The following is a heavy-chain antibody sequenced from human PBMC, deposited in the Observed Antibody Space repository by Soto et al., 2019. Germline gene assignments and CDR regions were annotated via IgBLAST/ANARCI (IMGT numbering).Heavy chain of an antibody. CDR1: GFSLSSDG. J-gene: IGHJ5*02. D-gene: IGHD2-2*01. CDR3: TRSEVPAAMGGWFDT. Sequence: QVPLVQSGAEIKKPGASVKVSCKASGFSLSSDGINWVRQAPGQGLEWVGWISPYNDNTNYAQNLQDSVTLTTDTYTSTAYMELRSLRSDDTAVYYCTRSEVPAAMGGWFDTWGQGTLVIVSS. V-gene: IGHV1-18*01. CDR2: ISPYNDNT.